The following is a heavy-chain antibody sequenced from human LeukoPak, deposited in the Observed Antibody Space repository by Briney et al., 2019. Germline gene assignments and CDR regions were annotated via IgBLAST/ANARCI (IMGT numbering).Heavy chain of an antibody. D-gene: IGHD2-15*01. Sequence: GGSLRLSCAASGFTFSDYYMSWIRQAPGKGLEWVSDISSSGSTIYYADSVKGRFTISRDNAKNSLYLQMSSLRAEDTAVYYCARSYCSGGSCYFYYYYYGMDVWGQGTTVTVSS. CDR2: ISSSGSTI. V-gene: IGHV3-11*04. CDR3: ARSYCSGGSCYFYYYYYGMDV. J-gene: IGHJ6*02. CDR1: GFTFSDYY.